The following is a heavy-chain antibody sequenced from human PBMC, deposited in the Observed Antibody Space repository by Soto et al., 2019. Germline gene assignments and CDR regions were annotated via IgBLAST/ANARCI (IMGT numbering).Heavy chain of an antibody. CDR1: GYSFTSYW. Sequence: PGESLKISCKGSGYSFTSYWIDWVRQMPGKGLEWMGIIYPGDSDTSYSPSFQGQVTISADKSISTAYLQWSSLKASDTAMYYCARHYCSSTSCYPVYYYYYGMDVWGQGTTVTVSS. V-gene: IGHV5-51*01. CDR3: ARHYCSSTSCYPVYYYYYGMDV. D-gene: IGHD2-2*01. J-gene: IGHJ6*02. CDR2: IYPGDSDT.